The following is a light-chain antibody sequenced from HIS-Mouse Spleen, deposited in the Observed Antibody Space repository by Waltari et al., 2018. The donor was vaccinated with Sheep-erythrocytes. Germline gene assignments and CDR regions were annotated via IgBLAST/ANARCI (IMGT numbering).Light chain of an antibody. CDR3: CSYAGSYNHV. Sequence: QSALTQPASVSGSPGQSITISCTGTSSDVGSYNIVSWYQQHPGKAPKLMIYEGSKRSSVVSNRFSGSKSGNTASLTISGLQAEDEADYYCCSYAGSYNHVFATGTKVTVL. CDR2: EGS. CDR1: SSDVGSYNI. J-gene: IGLJ1*01. V-gene: IGLV2-14*02.